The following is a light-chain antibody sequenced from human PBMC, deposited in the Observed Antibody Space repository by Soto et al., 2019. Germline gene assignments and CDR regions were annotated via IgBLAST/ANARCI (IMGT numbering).Light chain of an antibody. J-gene: IGKJ4*01. CDR1: QGIRND. CDR3: LQHNSYPLT. V-gene: IGKV1-17*01. Sequence: DIQMTQSPSSLSASVGDRVTITCRTSQGIRNDVGWYQQKPGKAPKRLIYAASSLQSGVPSRFSGSGSGTEFTLKISSLQPEDFATYYCLQHNSYPLTFGGGTKVEIK. CDR2: AAS.